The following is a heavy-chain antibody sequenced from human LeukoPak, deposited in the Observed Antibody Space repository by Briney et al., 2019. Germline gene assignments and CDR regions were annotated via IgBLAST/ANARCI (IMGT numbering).Heavy chain of an antibody. J-gene: IGHJ4*02. CDR1: GYTFTGYY. CDR3: ATDLSLDCSGGSCYDPYFDY. D-gene: IGHD2-15*01. V-gene: IGHV1-2*02. CDR2: INPNSGGT. Sequence: ASVKVSCKASGYTFTGYYMHWVRQAPGQGLEWMGWINPNSGGTNYAQKFQGRVTMTRDTSISTAYMELSRLRSDDTAVYYCATDLSLDCSGGSCYDPYFDYWGQGTLVTVSS.